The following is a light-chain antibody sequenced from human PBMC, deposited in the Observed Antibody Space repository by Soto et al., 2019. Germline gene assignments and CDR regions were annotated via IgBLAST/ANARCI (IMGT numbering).Light chain of an antibody. CDR2: GAS. CDR1: QSVTSSY. V-gene: IGKV3-20*01. Sequence: IVMRQSPATLSVSPGEIATLSCRASQSVTSSYLAWYQQKVGQAPRVLIYGASNRATGIPDRFSGSGSGTDFTLTITRLEPEDFAVYYCQQYGSSPRTFGQGTRLEV. J-gene: IGKJ5*01. CDR3: QQYGSSPRT.